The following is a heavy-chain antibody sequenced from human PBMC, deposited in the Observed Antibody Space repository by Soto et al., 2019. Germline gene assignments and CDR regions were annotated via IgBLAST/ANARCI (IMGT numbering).Heavy chain of an antibody. CDR1: GGTYSSYA. Sequence: SVKVSCKASGGTYSSYAISWVRQAPGQGLEWMGGIIPIFGTANYAQKFQGSVTITADESTSTAYMELSSLRSEDTAVYYCARGGLRFLEWSRYWGQGTLVTVSS. CDR2: IIPIFGTA. CDR3: ARGGLRFLEWSRY. V-gene: IGHV1-69*13. J-gene: IGHJ4*02. D-gene: IGHD3-3*01.